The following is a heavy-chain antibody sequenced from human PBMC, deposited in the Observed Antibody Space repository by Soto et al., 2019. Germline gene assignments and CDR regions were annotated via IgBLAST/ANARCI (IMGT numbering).Heavy chain of an antibody. CDR3: STTVITAPLFEY. D-gene: IGHD3-16*01. CDR1: GFTFSGHY. CDR2: IRNKPNGHTT. V-gene: IGHV3-72*01. J-gene: IGHJ4*02. Sequence: LRLSCEGSGFTFSGHYMDWVRQAPGKGLEWLGRIRNKPNGHTTEHAASVKGRFTISRDDSKNSVYLQMNSLKSEDTAVYYCSTTVITAPLFEYWGQGALVTVSS.